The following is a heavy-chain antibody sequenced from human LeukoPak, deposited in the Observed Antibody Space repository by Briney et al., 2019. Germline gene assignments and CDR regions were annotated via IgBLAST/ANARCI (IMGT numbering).Heavy chain of an antibody. CDR2: INHSGST. Sequence: PSETLSLTCAVYGGSFSGYYWSWIRQPPGKGLEWIGEINHSGSTNYNPSLKSRVTISVDTSKNQFSLKLSSVTAADTAVYYCARLIDWSLSEYCYDSSEDWGQGTLVTVSS. CDR3: ARLIDWSLSEYCYDSSED. D-gene: IGHD3-22*01. CDR1: GGSFSGYY. V-gene: IGHV4-34*01. J-gene: IGHJ4*02.